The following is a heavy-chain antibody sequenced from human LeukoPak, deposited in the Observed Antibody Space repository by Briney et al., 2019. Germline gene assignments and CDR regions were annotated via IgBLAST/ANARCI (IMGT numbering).Heavy chain of an antibody. Sequence: ASVKVSCKASGYTLTTYYMHWVRQAPGQGLEWMGILNPSVGSTTYAQKFQGRVTVTRDMSTSTVYMELSSLRSEDTAVYYCAAARRTYYDILTGYPLDYWGQGTLVTVSP. CDR2: LNPSVGST. D-gene: IGHD3-9*01. V-gene: IGHV1-46*01. J-gene: IGHJ4*02. CDR3: AAARRTYYDILTGYPLDY. CDR1: GYTLTTYY.